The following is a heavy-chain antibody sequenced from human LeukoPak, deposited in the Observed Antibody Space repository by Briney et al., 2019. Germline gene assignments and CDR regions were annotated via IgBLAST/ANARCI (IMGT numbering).Heavy chain of an antibody. D-gene: IGHD3-9*01. CDR2: IHYTGAT. Sequence: SETLSLTCAVYGGSISGYYWSWIRQPPGKGLEWVGEIHYTGATSYNPSLKSRATISIETSKNQVSLKLSSVTAADTAVYYCTRGNILSGYRFDFWGQGALVTVSS. V-gene: IGHV4-34*01. CDR3: TRGNILSGYRFDF. J-gene: IGHJ4*02. CDR1: GGSISGYY.